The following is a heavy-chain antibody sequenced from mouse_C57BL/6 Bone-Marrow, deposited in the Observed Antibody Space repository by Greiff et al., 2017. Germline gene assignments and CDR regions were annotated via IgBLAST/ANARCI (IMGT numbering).Heavy chain of an antibody. CDR3: ARDYYGSSYLYYFDY. J-gene: IGHJ2*01. V-gene: IGHV1-55*01. CDR2: SYPGSGST. CDR1: GYTFTGYW. Sequence: VQLQQPGAELVKPGASVKMSCKASGYTFTGYWITWVKQRPGQGLEWIGDSYPGSGSTNYNEKFKSKATLTVDTSSSTAYMQLSSLTSEDSAVYYCARDYYGSSYLYYFDYWGQGTTLTVSS. D-gene: IGHD1-1*01.